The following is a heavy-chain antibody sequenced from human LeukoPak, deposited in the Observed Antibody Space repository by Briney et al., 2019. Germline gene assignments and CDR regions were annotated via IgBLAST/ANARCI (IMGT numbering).Heavy chain of an antibody. D-gene: IGHD5-18*01. CDR3: ARIDSYGFQNDY. J-gene: IGHJ4*02. V-gene: IGHV1-2*02. CDR2: INPNSGGT. Sequence: ASVKVSCKASGYTFTDYYMHWVRQAPGQGLEWMGWINPNSGGTNYAQKFQGRVTMTRDTSISTAYMELSRLRSDDTAVYYCARIDSYGFQNDYWGQGTLVTVSS. CDR1: GYTFTDYY.